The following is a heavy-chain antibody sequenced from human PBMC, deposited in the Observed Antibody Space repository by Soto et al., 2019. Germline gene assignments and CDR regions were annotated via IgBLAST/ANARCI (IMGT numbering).Heavy chain of an antibody. V-gene: IGHV1-18*01. CDR3: AIDSIYYGSGRYQDY. CDR1: GYTFTSYA. D-gene: IGHD3-10*01. CDR2: ISAYNGNT. Sequence: QVQLVQSGAEVKKPGASVKVSCEASGYTFTSYAISWVRQAPGQGIEWMGWISAYNGNTNYAQKRQGRVTMTTDTSTSTAYMELRSLRADDTAVYYCAIDSIYYGSGRYQDYGGQGTLVTVSS. J-gene: IGHJ4*02.